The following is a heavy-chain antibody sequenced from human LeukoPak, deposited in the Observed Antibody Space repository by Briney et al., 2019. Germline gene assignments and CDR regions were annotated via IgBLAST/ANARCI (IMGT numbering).Heavy chain of an antibody. Sequence: GASVKVSCKASGYTFTSYGISWVRQAPGQGLEWMGWISAYNGKTNYAQQLQGRVTMTTDTSTSTAYMELRSLRSDDTAVYYCARDPGSYDYVRSPFAYWGQGTLVTVSS. D-gene: IGHD3-16*01. CDR2: ISAYNGKT. CDR1: GYTFTSYG. CDR3: ARDPGSYDYVRSPFAY. J-gene: IGHJ4*02. V-gene: IGHV1-18*01.